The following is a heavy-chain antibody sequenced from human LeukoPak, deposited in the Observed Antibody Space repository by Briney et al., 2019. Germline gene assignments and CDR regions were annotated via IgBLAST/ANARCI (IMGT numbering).Heavy chain of an antibody. CDR2: ISSSSSYI. Sequence: GGSLRLSCAASGFTFSSYSMNWVRQAPGKGLEWVSSISSSSSYIYYADSVKGRFTISRDNAKNSLYLQMNSLRAEDTAVYYCARDMQGYGAPFDYWGQGTLVTVSP. CDR1: GFTFSSYS. V-gene: IGHV3-21*01. J-gene: IGHJ4*02. D-gene: IGHD4-17*01. CDR3: ARDMQGYGAPFDY.